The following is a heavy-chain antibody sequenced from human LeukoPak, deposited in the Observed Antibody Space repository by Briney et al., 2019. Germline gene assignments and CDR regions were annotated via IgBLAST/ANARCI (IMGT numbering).Heavy chain of an antibody. CDR2: INTNTGNP. D-gene: IGHD7-27*01. Sequence: ASVKVSCKASGYTFSWYAMNWVRQAPGQGLEFMGWINTNTGNPAYAQGFTGQFVFSLDTSVNTAYLQISSLKAEDTAIYYCARGNQGMWGRFDYWGQGTLVTVSS. CDR1: GYTFSWYA. CDR3: ARGNQGMWGRFDY. J-gene: IGHJ4*02. V-gene: IGHV7-4-1*02.